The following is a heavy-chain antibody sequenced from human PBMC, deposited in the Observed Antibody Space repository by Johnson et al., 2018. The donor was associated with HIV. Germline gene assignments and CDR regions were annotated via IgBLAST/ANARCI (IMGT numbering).Heavy chain of an antibody. CDR3: ARYCSGGSCYSVWQKNYAFDI. J-gene: IGHJ3*02. V-gene: IGHV3-74*01. Sequence: VQLVESGGGLVQPGGSLRLSCAASGFTFSSYWMHWVRQGPGKGLVWVSRINGDGSGITYADSVKGRFTISRDNAKNTLYLQMNSLRAEDTAVYYCARYCSGGSCYSVWQKNYAFDIWGQGTMVTVSS. D-gene: IGHD2-15*01. CDR1: GFTFSSYW. CDR2: INGDGSGI.